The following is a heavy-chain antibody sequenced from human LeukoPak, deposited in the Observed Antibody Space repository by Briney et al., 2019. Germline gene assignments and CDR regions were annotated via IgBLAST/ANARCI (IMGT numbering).Heavy chain of an antibody. Sequence: SETLSPTCTVSGGSISSYYWSWIRQPPGKGLEWIGYIYYSGSTHYNPSLKSRVTISIDTSKNQLSLKLSSVTAADTAAYYCAREAIAVAGYAFDYWGQGTLVTVSS. V-gene: IGHV4-59*01. J-gene: IGHJ4*02. D-gene: IGHD6-19*01. CDR3: AREAIAVAGYAFDY. CDR2: IYYSGST. CDR1: GGSISSYY.